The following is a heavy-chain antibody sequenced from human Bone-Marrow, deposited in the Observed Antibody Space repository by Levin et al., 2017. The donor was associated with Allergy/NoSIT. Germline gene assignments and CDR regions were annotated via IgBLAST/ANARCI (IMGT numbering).Heavy chain of an antibody. CDR1: GGSISSSNW. D-gene: IGHD3-22*01. J-gene: IGHJ5*02. CDR2: IYHSGST. V-gene: IGHV4-4*02. Sequence: GSLRLSCAVSGGSISSSNWWSWVRQPPGKGLEWIGEIYHSGSTNYNPSLKSRVTISVDKSKNQFSLKLSSVTAADTAVYYCARLFDDSSGYLNWFDPWGQGTLVTVSS. CDR3: ARLFDDSSGYLNWFDP.